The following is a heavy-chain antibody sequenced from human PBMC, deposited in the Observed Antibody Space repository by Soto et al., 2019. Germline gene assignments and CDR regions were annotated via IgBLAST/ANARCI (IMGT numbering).Heavy chain of an antibody. D-gene: IGHD3-10*01. CDR1: GGSISGYY. CDR2: IYSSGST. Sequence: QVQLQASGPGLVKPSETLSLTCTVSGGSISGYYWSWIRQPPGKGLGYIGYIYSSGSTNYNPSLKSRVTFSVDTAKNQFALKLASVTAADTAVYYCARAPRSGPFDYWGQGMLVTVSS. V-gene: IGHV4-59*08. J-gene: IGHJ4*02. CDR3: ARAPRSGPFDY.